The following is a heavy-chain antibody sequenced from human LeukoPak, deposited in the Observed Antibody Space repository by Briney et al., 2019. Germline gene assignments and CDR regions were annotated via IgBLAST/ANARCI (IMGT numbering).Heavy chain of an antibody. CDR2: IYNSGTT. J-gene: IGHJ6*03. CDR3: ARATVTYYYGSGSTLPYYYMDV. CDR1: GASTNSYY. D-gene: IGHD3-10*01. Sequence: PSETLSLTCTVSGASTNSYYWSWIRQPPGKGLEWIGNIYNSGTTNYNPSLKSRVTISVETSKNLFSLKLSSVTAADTAVYYCARATVTYYYGSGSTLPYYYMDVWGKGTTVTVSS. V-gene: IGHV4-59*01.